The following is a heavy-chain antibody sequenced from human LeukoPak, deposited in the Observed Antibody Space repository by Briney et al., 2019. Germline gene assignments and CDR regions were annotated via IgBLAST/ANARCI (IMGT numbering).Heavy chain of an antibody. V-gene: IGHV4-4*07. CDR2: IYTSGST. CDR1: GGSISSYY. Sequence: SETLSLTCTVSGGSISSYYWSWIRQPAGKGLEWIGRIYTSGSTDYNPSLKSRVTMSVDTSKNQFSLKLSSVTAADTAVYYCARAWELLLPDAFDNWGQGTMVTVSS. J-gene: IGHJ3*02. D-gene: IGHD1-26*01. CDR3: ARAWELLLPDAFDN.